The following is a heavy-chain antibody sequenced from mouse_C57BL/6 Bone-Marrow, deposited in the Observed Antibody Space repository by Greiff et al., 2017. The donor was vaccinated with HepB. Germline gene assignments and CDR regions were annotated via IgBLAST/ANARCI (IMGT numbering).Heavy chain of an antibody. D-gene: IGHD2-3*01. Sequence: QVQLQQPGAELVMPGASVKLSCKASGYTFTSYWMHWVKQRPGQGLEWIGEIDPSDSYTNYNQKFKGKSTLTVDKSSSTAYMQLSSLTSEDSAVYYCPRDDGYYGYAMDYWGQGTSVTVSS. CDR1: GYTFTSYW. CDR3: PRDDGYYGYAMDY. CDR2: IDPSDSYT. J-gene: IGHJ4*01. V-gene: IGHV1-69*01.